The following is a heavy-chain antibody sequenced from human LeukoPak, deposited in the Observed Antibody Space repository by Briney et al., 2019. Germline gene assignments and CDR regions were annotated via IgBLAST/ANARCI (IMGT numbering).Heavy chain of an antibody. CDR2: IYHSGST. V-gene: IGHV4-38-2*02. CDR1: GYSISSGYY. Sequence: TSETLSLTCTVSGYSISSGYYWGWIRQPPGKGLEWIGSIYHSGSTYYNPSLKSRVTISVDTSKNQFSLKLSSVTAADTAVYYCARDLDQTSYYYYYYMDVWGKGTTVTVSS. D-gene: IGHD1/OR15-1a*01. CDR3: ARDLDQTSYYYYYYMDV. J-gene: IGHJ6*03.